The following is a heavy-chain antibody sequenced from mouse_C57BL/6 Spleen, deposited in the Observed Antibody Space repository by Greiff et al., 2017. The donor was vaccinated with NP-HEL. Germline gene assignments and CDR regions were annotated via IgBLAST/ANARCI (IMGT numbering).Heavy chain of an antibody. CDR2: IHPNSGST. J-gene: IGHJ4*01. Sequence: QVQLQQPGAELVKPGASVKLSCKASGYTFTSYWMHWVKQRPGQGLEWIGMIHPNSGSTNYNEKFKSKATLTVDKSSSTAYMQLSSLTSEDSAVYYCAKEDPFYGSISLGYAMDYWGQGTSVTVSS. V-gene: IGHV1-64*01. CDR3: AKEDPFYGSISLGYAMDY. D-gene: IGHD1-1*01. CDR1: GYTFTSYW.